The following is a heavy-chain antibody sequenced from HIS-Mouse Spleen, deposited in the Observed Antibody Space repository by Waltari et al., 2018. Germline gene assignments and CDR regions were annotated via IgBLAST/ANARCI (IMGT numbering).Heavy chain of an antibody. CDR1: GGSISSSRYY. CDR3: AREIPYSSSWYDWYFDL. J-gene: IGHJ2*01. CDR2: IYYSGST. D-gene: IGHD6-13*01. V-gene: IGHV4-39*07. Sequence: QLQLQESGPGLVKPSETLSLTCTGSGGSISSSRYYLGWLRQPPGKGLEWIGSIYYSGSTYYNPSLKSRVTISVDTSKNQFSLKLSSVTAADTAVYYCAREIPYSSSWYDWYFDLWGRGTLVTVSS.